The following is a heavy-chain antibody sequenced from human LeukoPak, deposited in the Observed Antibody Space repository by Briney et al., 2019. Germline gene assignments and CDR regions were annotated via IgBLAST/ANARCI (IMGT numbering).Heavy chain of an antibody. D-gene: IGHD4-23*01. Sequence: ASVKVSCKASGYTFTGYYMHRVRQAPGQGLEWMGWINPNSGGTNYAQKFQGRVTMTRDTSISTAYMELSRLRSDDTAVYYCARVHLDYGGNSGYYYMDVWGKGTTVTVSS. CDR1: GYTFTGYY. J-gene: IGHJ6*03. CDR3: ARVHLDYGGNSGYYYMDV. V-gene: IGHV1-2*02. CDR2: INPNSGGT.